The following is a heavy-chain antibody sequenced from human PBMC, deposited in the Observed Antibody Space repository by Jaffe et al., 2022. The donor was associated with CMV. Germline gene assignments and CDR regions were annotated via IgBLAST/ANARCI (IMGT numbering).Heavy chain of an antibody. J-gene: IGHJ6*03. CDR3: ARGSSLYHFPSNYYYMDV. D-gene: IGHD3-3*02. CDR2: VYWSTNT. V-gene: IGHV4-59*01. CDR1: GGSFSDYY. Sequence: QVQLQESGPGLVKPSETLSLTCAVSGGSFSDYYWSWIRQPPGKGLEWIGYVYWSTNTNYNPSLKSRVTISVETSKNQFSLNLTSVTSADTAVYYCARGSSLYHFPSNYYYMDVWGKGTTVTVSS.